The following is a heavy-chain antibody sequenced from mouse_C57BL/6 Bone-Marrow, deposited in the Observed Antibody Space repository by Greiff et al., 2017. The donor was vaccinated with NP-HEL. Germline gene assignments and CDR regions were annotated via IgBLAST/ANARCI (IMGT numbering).Heavy chain of an antibody. CDR1: GYTFTSYG. V-gene: IGHV1-81*01. CDR2: IYPRSGNT. CDR3: ARDNAVGY. Sequence: VQLQESGAELARPGASVKLSCKASGYTFTSYGISWVKQRTGQGLEWIGEIYPRSGNTYYNEKFKGKATLTADKSSSTAYMELRSLTSEDSAVYYCARDNAVGYWGQGTTLTVSS. J-gene: IGHJ2*01.